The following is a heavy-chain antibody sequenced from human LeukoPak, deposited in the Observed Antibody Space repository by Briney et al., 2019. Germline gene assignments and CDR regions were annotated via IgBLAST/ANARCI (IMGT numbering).Heavy chain of an antibody. Sequence: ASVKVSCKASGGTFSSYAISWVRQAPGQGLEWMGWIKADSGDTNYARKFQGRVTMTRDTSITTVYMELSSLTSDDTAVYYCTRIGDGYPYWGQGSLVTVSS. V-gene: IGHV1-2*02. D-gene: IGHD5-24*01. CDR1: GGTFSSYA. J-gene: IGHJ4*02. CDR2: IKADSGDT. CDR3: TRIGDGYPY.